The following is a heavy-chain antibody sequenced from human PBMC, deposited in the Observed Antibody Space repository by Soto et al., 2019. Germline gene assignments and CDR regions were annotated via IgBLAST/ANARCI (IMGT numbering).Heavy chain of an antibody. V-gene: IGHV3-33*01. CDR3: ARVFDTYYFDS. J-gene: IGHJ4*02. CDR1: GFTFSSYV. CDR2: IWSDGNNK. Sequence: GGSLTLSCAASGFTFSSYVMHWVRQAPGKGLEWVAVIWSDGNNKYYADSVKGRFTISRDNSKKTLYLQMNSLRAEDTAVYYCARVFDTYYFDSWGQGNMVTVSS. D-gene: IGHD3-9*01.